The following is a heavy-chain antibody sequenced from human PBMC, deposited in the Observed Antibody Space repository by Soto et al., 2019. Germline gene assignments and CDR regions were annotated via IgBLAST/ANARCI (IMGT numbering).Heavy chain of an antibody. CDR2: ISSSSSYI. D-gene: IGHD6-6*01. V-gene: IGHV3-21*01. J-gene: IGHJ3*02. CDR3: AREIFKEAARPFYAFDI. CDR1: GFTFSSYS. Sequence: GGSLRLSCAASGFTFSSYSMNWVRQAPGKGLEWVSSISSSSSYIYYADSVKGRFTITRDNAKNSLYLQMNSLRAEDTAVYYWAREIFKEAARPFYAFDIWGQGTMVTVSS.